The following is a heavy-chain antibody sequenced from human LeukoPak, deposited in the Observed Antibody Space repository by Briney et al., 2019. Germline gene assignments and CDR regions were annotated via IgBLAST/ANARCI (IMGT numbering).Heavy chain of an antibody. CDR3: ARGPAAPWYYFDY. J-gene: IGHJ4*02. D-gene: IGHD2-2*01. CDR1: GYTFTSYA. V-gene: IGHV7-4-1*02. Sequence: ASVKVSCKASGYTFTSYAMNWVRQAPGQGLEWMEWINTNTGNPTYAQGFTGRFVFYLDTSVSTAYLQISSLKAEDTAVYYCARGPAAPWYYFDYWGQGTLVTVSS. CDR2: INTNTGNP.